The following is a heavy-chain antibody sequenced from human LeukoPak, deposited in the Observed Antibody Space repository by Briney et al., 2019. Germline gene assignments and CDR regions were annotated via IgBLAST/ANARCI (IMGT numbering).Heavy chain of an antibody. Sequence: ASVKVSCKASGYTFTSYGISWVRQAPGQGLEWMGWISAYNGNTNYAQKLQGRVTMTTDPSTSTAYMELRSLRSDDTAVYYCARVLLVRRAFDIWGQGTMVTVSS. CDR3: ARVLLVRRAFDI. CDR2: ISAYNGNT. J-gene: IGHJ3*02. CDR1: GYTFTSYG. V-gene: IGHV1-18*01. D-gene: IGHD3-3*01.